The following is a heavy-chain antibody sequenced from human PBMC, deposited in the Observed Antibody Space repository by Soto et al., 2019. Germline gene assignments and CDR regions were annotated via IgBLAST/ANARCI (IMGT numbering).Heavy chain of an antibody. V-gene: IGHV4-61*01. D-gene: IGHD3-16*01. J-gene: IGHJ3*02. CDR2: IYYSGST. Sequence: PSETLSLTCTVSGGSVSSGSYYWSWIRQPPGKGLEWSGYIYYSGSTNYNPSLKSRVTISVDTSKNQFSLKLSSVTAADTAVYYCARDEGSYDYVWGSYRTDAFDIWGQGTMVTVSS. CDR1: GGSVSSGSYY. CDR3: ARDEGSYDYVWGSYRTDAFDI.